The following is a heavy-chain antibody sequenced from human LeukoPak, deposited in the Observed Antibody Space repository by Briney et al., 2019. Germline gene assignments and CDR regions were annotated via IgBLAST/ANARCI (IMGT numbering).Heavy chain of an antibody. CDR3: ARDMGGYYDSSGYLMGFEY. CDR1: GFTFDDYA. D-gene: IGHD3-22*01. V-gene: IGHV3-9*01. CDR2: LSWNSANI. Sequence: PGGSLRLSCAASGFTFDDYAMHWVRQAPGKGLEWVSGLSWNSANIGYADSVKGRFTISRDNAKNSLYLQMDSLRPEDTASYYCARDMGGYYDSSGYLMGFEYWGQGTLVTVSS. J-gene: IGHJ4*02.